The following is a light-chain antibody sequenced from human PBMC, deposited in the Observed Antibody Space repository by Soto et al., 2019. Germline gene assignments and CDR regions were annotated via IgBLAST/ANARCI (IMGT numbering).Light chain of an antibody. J-gene: IGLJ1*01. Sequence: QSVLTQPASVSGSPGQSITISCTGTSSDVGAYNYVSWYQQHPGKAPKLMIYEVSYRPSGVSNRFSGSKSANTASLTISGLQAEDEADYYCSSYTSSRTYVFGTGTKVTAL. V-gene: IGLV2-14*01. CDR3: SSYTSSRTYV. CDR1: SSDVGAYNY. CDR2: EVS.